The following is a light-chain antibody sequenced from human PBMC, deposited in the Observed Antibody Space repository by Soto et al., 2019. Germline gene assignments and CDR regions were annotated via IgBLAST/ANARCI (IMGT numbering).Light chain of an antibody. J-gene: IGKJ5*01. V-gene: IGKV3-20*01. CDR2: GAS. Sequence: ETVLTQSPGTLSLSPGERATLSCRASQSVSSTYFAWYQQKPGQAPRLLIYGASSRATGIPDRFSGSGSGTDFTLSISILEPEDFAVYYCQQYGNSPYTFGQGTRLEIK. CDR1: QSVSSTY. CDR3: QQYGNSPYT.